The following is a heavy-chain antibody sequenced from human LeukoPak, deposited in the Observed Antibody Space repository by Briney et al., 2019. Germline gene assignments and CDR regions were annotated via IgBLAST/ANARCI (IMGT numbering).Heavy chain of an antibody. CDR3: ARGYSSSWIDY. Sequence: GGSLRLSCAASGFTLNNYAMNWVRQAPGKGLEWVSVIYSGGSTYYADSVKGRFTISRDNSKNTLYLQMNSLRAEDTAVYYCARGYSSSWIDYWGQGTLVTVSS. CDR1: GFTLNNYA. V-gene: IGHV3-66*01. D-gene: IGHD6-13*01. CDR2: IYSGGST. J-gene: IGHJ4*02.